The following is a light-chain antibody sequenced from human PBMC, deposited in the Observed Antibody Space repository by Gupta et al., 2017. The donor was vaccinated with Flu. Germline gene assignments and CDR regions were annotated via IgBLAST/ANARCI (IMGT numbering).Light chain of an antibody. CDR3: QYYGGDLATWV. CDR1: NSNSGAVFN. J-gene: IGLJ3*02. CDR2: VNN. Sequence: QSVFTPPPSVSGAPGQRVTISCTGTNSNSGAVFNVHWYQQFPGAAPKLLIYVNNNRPQGVPERFAGSKAGTSGSPVIKGLQPEEEGDDDGQYYGGDLATWVFGGGTKLTVL. V-gene: IGLV1-40*01.